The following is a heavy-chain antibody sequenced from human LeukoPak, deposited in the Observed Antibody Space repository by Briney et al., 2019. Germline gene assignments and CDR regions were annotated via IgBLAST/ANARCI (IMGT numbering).Heavy chain of an antibody. CDR2: ISYSGST. V-gene: IGHV4-39*07. D-gene: IGHD4-17*01. CDR1: GGSISSSDYY. CDR3: ARRYGDYQVDY. J-gene: IGHJ4*02. Sequence: PSETLSLTCTVSGGSISSSDYYWGWIRQPPGRGLEWVGSISYSGSTYSDPSLKSRVTISLDTSKNQFSLKLSSVTAADTAVYYCARRYGDYQVDYWGQGTLVTVSS.